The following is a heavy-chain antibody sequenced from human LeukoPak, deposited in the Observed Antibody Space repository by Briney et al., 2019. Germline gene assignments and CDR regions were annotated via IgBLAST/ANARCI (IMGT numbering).Heavy chain of an antibody. CDR3: ARGVGWFDP. J-gene: IGHJ5*02. CDR1: GFSFTSHW. V-gene: IGHV3-7*01. D-gene: IGHD3-3*01. CDR2: IKEDGSEK. Sequence: PGGSLRLSCAGSGFSFTSHWMSWVRQAPAKGLEWVANIKEDGSEKYYVDSVKGRFTISRDNAKNSLSLQMNSLRAEDKAGYYCARGVGWFDPWGQGTLVTVSS.